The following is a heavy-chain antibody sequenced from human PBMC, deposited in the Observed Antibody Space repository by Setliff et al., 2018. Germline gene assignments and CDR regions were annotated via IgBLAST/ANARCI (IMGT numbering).Heavy chain of an antibody. CDR3: AKSGGDHCCPLYHHYYMDV. CDR1: GFIFTSYA. CDR2: LNEDGSTT. Sequence: PGGSLRLSCAASGFIFTSYAMSWVRQAPGKGLVWVSRLNEDGSTTTYADSVKGRFTISRDNAKNTLYLQMNSLRAEDTAVYYCAKSGGDHCCPLYHHYYMDVWGTGTTVTVSS. D-gene: IGHD2-21*02. J-gene: IGHJ6*03. V-gene: IGHV3-74*03.